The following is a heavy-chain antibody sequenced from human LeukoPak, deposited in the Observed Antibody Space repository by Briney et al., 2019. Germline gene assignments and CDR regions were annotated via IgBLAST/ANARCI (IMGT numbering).Heavy chain of an antibody. CDR3: ARDGDIVVVVAANYFDY. V-gene: IGHV1-18*04. J-gene: IGHJ4*02. CDR1: GYTFTSYG. CDR2: ISAYNGNT. Sequence: ASVKVSCKASGYTFTSYGISWVRQAPGQGLEWMGGISAYNGNTNYAQKLQGRVTMTTDTSTSTAYMGLRSLRSDDTAVYYCARDGDIVVVVAANYFDYWGQGTLVTVSS. D-gene: IGHD2-15*01.